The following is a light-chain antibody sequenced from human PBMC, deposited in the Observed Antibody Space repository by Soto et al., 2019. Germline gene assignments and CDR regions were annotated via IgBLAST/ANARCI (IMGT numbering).Light chain of an antibody. CDR3: QQYGGSPPGYV. Sequence: EIVLSQSPGTLSLSPGERATLSCRASQRVSASYLAWYQQKPGQSPRLLIYDASSMATGIPDRFSGNWSGTDFTFTINSPEPEDFVVYFCQQYGGSPPGYVFGQGTKLEIK. CDR2: DAS. CDR1: QRVSASY. J-gene: IGKJ2*01. V-gene: IGKV3-20*01.